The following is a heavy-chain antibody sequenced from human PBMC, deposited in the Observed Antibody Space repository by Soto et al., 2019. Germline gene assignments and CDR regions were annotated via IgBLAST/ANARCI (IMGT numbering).Heavy chain of an antibody. CDR3: ARVDILTVYGCMDV. D-gene: IGHD3-9*01. Sequence: PSETLSLTCTVSGGSISSYYWSWIRQPAGKGLEWIGRIYTSGSTNYNPSLKSRVTISVDTSKNQFSLKLNSVTAADTAVYYCARVDILTVYGCMDVWGQGTTVTVSS. J-gene: IGHJ6*02. V-gene: IGHV4-4*07. CDR2: IYTSGST. CDR1: GGSISSYY.